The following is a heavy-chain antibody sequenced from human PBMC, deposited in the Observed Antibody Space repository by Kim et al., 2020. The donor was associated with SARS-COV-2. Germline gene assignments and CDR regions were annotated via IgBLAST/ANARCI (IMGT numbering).Heavy chain of an antibody. V-gene: IGHV4-59*08. CDR2: IYYSGST. Sequence: SETLSLTCTVSGGSISSYYWSWIRQPPGKGLEWIGYIYYSGSTNYNPSLKSRVTISVDTSKNQFSLKLSSVTAADTAVYYCASLYYYDSSGYLDAFDIWG. CDR3: ASLYYYDSSGYLDAFDI. D-gene: IGHD3-22*01. CDR1: GGSISSYY. J-gene: IGHJ3*02.